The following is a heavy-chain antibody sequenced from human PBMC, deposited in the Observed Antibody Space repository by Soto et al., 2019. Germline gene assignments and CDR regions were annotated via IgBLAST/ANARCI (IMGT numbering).Heavy chain of an antibody. CDR3: GAETDSYGVDY. D-gene: IGHD5-18*01. CDR1: GYTFTSYG. V-gene: IGHV1-18*01. Sequence: ASVKVSCKAAGYTFTSYGISLVRQAPGQGLEWMGWISAYNGNTNYAQKFQERVTITRDMSTSTAYMELSSLRSEDTAVYYCGAETDSYGVDYWGQGTLVTVSS. J-gene: IGHJ4*02. CDR2: ISAYNGNT.